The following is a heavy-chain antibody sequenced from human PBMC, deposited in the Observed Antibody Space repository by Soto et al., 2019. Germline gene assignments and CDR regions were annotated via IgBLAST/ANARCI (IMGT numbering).Heavy chain of an antibody. Sequence: GGSLRLSCAASGFTFSSYSMNWVRQAPGKGLEWVSYISSSSSTIYYADSVKGRFTISRDNAKNSLYLQMNSLRDEDTAVYYCARDPGQEILYYYGMDVWGQGTTVTVS. CDR3: ARDPGQEILYYYGMDV. J-gene: IGHJ6*02. V-gene: IGHV3-48*02. CDR2: ISSSSSTI. CDR1: GFTFSSYS.